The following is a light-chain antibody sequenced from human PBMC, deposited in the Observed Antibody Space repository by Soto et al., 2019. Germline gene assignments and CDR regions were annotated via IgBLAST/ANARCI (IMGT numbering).Light chain of an antibody. CDR2: DAS. Sequence: DIQMTQSPSTLSASVGDRVTITCRASQSISRWVAWYQQKPGKAPKLLIYDASTLKSGVPSRFSGSGSGTSFTLTISGLQPDDFATYYCQAYNSYSGTFGQGTKV. V-gene: IGKV1-5*01. CDR1: QSISRW. CDR3: QAYNSYSGT. J-gene: IGKJ1*01.